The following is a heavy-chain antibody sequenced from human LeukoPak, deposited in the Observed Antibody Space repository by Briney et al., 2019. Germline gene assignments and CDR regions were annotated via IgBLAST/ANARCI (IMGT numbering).Heavy chain of an antibody. CDR1: GFTFSSFA. J-gene: IGHJ4*02. Sequence: GGSLRLSCAASGFTFSSFAMHWVRQAPGKGLEWVTVISYHARDQFYADFVKGRFTVTRDNSKNTLYLQMNSLRAEDSAVYYCAAQPCSGGRCYLDYWGQGTLVTVSS. V-gene: IGHV3-30*04. D-gene: IGHD2-15*01. CDR2: ISYHARDQ. CDR3: AAQPCSGGRCYLDY.